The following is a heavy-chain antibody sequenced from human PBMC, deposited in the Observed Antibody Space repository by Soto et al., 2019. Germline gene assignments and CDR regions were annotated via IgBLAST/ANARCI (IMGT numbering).Heavy chain of an antibody. CDR1: GYTFTSYG. CDR3: ARDPGTYYYDSSGYGGAFDI. Sequence: APVTVSCKASGYTFTSYGISWVRQAPGQGLEWMGWISAYNGNTNYAQKRQGRVTMTTDTSTSTAYMELRSLRSDDTAVYYCARDPGTYYYDSSGYGGAFDIWGQGTMVTVSS. CDR2: ISAYNGNT. V-gene: IGHV1-18*01. D-gene: IGHD3-22*01. J-gene: IGHJ3*02.